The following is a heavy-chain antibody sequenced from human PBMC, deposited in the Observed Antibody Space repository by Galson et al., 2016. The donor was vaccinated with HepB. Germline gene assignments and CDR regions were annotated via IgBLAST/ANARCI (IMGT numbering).Heavy chain of an antibody. V-gene: IGHV1-46*01. D-gene: IGHD1-26*01. J-gene: IGHJ4*02. CDR2: INFGGYNT. CDR3: ARDMMGPTGMAY. Sequence: SVKVSCKASENTFTNYHIHWVRQAPGQGLQWMGFINFGGYNTHYAQTFQGRLTMTRDTSTITVYMELSGLSSEDTAVYYCARDMMGPTGMAYWGQGTLVTVSS. CDR1: ENTFTNYH.